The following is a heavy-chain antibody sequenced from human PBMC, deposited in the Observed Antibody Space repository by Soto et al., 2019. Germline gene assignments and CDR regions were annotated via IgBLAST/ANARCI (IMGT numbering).Heavy chain of an antibody. Sequence: QVQLVESGGGVVQPGRSLRLSCAASGFTFSSYGMHWVRQAPGKGLEWVAVIWYDGSNKYYADSVKGRFTISRDNSKNTLDLQMNSLRAEDTAVYYCARGLLWFGEWYFDYWGQGTLVTVSS. V-gene: IGHV3-33*01. CDR3: ARGLLWFGEWYFDY. CDR1: GFTFSSYG. D-gene: IGHD3-10*01. J-gene: IGHJ4*02. CDR2: IWYDGSNK.